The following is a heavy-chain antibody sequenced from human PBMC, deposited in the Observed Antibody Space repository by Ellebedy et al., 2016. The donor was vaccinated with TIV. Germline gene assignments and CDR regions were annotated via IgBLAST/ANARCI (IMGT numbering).Heavy chain of an antibody. J-gene: IGHJ5*02. Sequence: PGGSLRLSCAASGFRFSNYAMHWVRQAPGKGLEWVAVMSYDGSIKFYTDSVKGRFTISRDNSKNTLYLEVSSLRAEDTAMYYCARDAAPAGVHNWFDPWGQGTLVTVSS. CDR1: GFRFSNYA. D-gene: IGHD2-2*01. CDR2: MSYDGSIK. CDR3: ARDAAPAGVHNWFDP. V-gene: IGHV3-30-3*01.